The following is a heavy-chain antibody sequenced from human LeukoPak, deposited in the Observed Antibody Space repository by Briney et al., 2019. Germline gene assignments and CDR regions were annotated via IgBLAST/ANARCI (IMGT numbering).Heavy chain of an antibody. CDR1: GGSISSDSYS. Sequence: PSQSLSLTCAVSGGSISSDSYSWSWIRQPPGKGLEWIGYIYLSGVTYHSPSLKSRVTISVDRSKNQFSLKLNSVTAADTAVYYCARGGYSGYGEFDYWGQGTLVTVSS. J-gene: IGHJ4*02. D-gene: IGHD5-12*01. CDR3: ARGGYSGYGEFDY. V-gene: IGHV4-30-2*01. CDR2: IYLSGVT.